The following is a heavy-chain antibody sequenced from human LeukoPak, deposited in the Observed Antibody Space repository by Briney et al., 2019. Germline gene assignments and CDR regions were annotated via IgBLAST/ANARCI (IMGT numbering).Heavy chain of an antibody. J-gene: IGHJ4*02. CDR2: IYYSGST. D-gene: IGHD3-10*01. CDR3: ATMVRGATPHPDY. CDR1: GGSISSYNYY. V-gene: IGHV4-39*01. Sequence: SETLSLTCTVSGGSISSYNYYWGWIRQPPGKGLEWIGSIYYSGSTYYNPSLKSRVTISVDTSKNQFSLKLSSVTAADTAVYYCATMVRGATPHPDYWGQGTLVTVSS.